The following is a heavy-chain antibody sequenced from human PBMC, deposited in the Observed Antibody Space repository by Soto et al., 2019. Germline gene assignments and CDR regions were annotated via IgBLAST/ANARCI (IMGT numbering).Heavy chain of an antibody. CDR2: IDWDDDK. D-gene: IGHD6-19*01. Sequence: SGPTLVNPTQTLTLTCPFSGFSLSTSGMCVSWIRQPPGKALEWLARIDWDDDKYYSTSLKTRLTISKDTSKNQVVLTMTNMDPVDTATYYCARIHIAVVPDPGAFDIWGQGTMVTVSS. V-gene: IGHV2-70*11. J-gene: IGHJ3*02. CDR1: GFSLSTSGMC. CDR3: ARIHIAVVPDPGAFDI.